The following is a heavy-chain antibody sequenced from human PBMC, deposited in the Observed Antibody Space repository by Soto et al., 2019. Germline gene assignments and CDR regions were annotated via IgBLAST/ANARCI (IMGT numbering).Heavy chain of an antibody. Sequence: QVQLVESGGGVVQPGRSLRLSCAASGFTFSSYGMHWVRQAPGKGLEWVAVISYDGSNKYYADSVKGRFTISRDNSKNTLYLQMTSLRAEDTAVYYCAKDPAAAVAVWGQGTTVTVSS. J-gene: IGHJ6*02. CDR2: ISYDGSNK. CDR3: AKDPAAAVAV. CDR1: GFTFSSYG. D-gene: IGHD6-13*01. V-gene: IGHV3-30*18.